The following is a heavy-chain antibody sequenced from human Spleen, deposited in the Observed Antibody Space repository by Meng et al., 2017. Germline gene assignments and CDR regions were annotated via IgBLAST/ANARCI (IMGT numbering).Heavy chain of an antibody. J-gene: IGHJ3*02. CDR1: GYSLNTYW. V-gene: IGHV5-51*01. D-gene: IGHD2-15*01. CDR3: ARQRPGYCRGGNCYGEAFDI. Sequence: GESLKISCKGSGYSLNTYWIGWVRQMPGKGLEWVGVIYPGDSDTRYSPSFQGQVTMSVDKSISTAYLQWGSLKASDNAMYYCARQRPGYCRGGNCYGEAFDIWGQGTMVTVSS. CDR2: IYPGDSDT.